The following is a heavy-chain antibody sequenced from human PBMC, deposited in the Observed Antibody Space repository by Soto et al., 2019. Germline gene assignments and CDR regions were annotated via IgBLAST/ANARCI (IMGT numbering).Heavy chain of an antibody. Sequence: QVQLQESGPGLVKTSQTQSLTCSVAGGSISRGGYYWSWIRQHPGKGLEWIGYIFYSGTTYYNPSLKSRVTISVDTSKNQFSLKLSSVTAADTAVYYCARSVDPWGQGTLVTVSS. J-gene: IGHJ5*02. CDR1: GGSISRGGYY. CDR3: ARSVDP. V-gene: IGHV4-31*03. CDR2: IFYSGTT.